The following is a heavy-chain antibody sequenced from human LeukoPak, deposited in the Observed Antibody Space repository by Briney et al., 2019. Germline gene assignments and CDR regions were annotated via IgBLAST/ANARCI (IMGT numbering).Heavy chain of an antibody. CDR1: GYSISSGYY. Sequence: SETLSLTCTVSGYSISSGYYWGWIRQPPGKGLEWIGSIYHSGSTYYNPSLKSRVTISVDTSKNQFSLKLSSVTAADTAVYYCARDGGAVAGRYMDVWGKGTTVTVSS. V-gene: IGHV4-38-2*02. J-gene: IGHJ6*03. CDR2: IYHSGST. CDR3: ARDGGAVAGRYMDV. D-gene: IGHD6-19*01.